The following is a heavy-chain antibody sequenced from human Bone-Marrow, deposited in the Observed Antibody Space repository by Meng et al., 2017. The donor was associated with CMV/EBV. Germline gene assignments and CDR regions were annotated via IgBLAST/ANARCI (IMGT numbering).Heavy chain of an antibody. CDR1: GFTFSSYS. D-gene: IGHD3-22*01. CDR3: AGTYSSPLDV. Sequence: GESLKISCAASGFTFSSYSMNWVRPAPGKGLVWVSRINSDGGSTNYADSVKGRFTISRDNARNTLHLQMNSLRADDTAVYYCAGTYSSPLDVWGRGTLVTVYS. J-gene: IGHJ4*02. CDR2: INSDGGST. V-gene: IGHV3-74*01.